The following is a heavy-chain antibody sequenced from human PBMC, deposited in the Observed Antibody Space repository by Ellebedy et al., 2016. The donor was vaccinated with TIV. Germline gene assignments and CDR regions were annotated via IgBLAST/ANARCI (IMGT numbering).Heavy chain of an antibody. CDR3: ARSEPADV. D-gene: IGHD1-14*01. J-gene: IGHJ6*04. V-gene: IGHV3-23*01. CDR2: TSGGGATT. CDR1: GFTFSNYA. Sequence: GESLKISCAASGFTFSNYAMSWVRQAPGKGLEWVSGTSGGGATTNYADSVKGRFTISRHNSMNTLYLQMNSLRPEDTAVYYCARSEPADVWGKGATVTVSS.